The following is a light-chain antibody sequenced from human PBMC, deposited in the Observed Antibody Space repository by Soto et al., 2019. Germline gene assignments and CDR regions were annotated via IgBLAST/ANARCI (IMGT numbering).Light chain of an antibody. CDR1: HRFLYTSSNRNF. CDR2: WAS. J-gene: IGKJ5*01. CDR3: QQYYGNLIT. V-gene: IGKV4-1*01. Sequence: DIVISQSPDSLAVSLLESATFNCKSSHRFLYTSSNRNFLAWYQQNPGQPPKLLIYWASTRDPGVPDRFSGSGSGTDFNLTISSLQAEDVAVYYCQQYYGNLITFGQGTRLEIK.